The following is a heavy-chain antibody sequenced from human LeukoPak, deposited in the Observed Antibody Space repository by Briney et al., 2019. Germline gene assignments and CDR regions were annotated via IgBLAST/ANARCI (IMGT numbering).Heavy chain of an antibody. CDR1: GYRFTAYY. CDR2: INPKSPGT. J-gene: IGHJ6*03. V-gene: IGHV1-2*02. Sequence: SVTVSCKASGYRFTAYYIHWVRQAARHGLEWMGWINPKSPGTNYAQKFQGRVTMTRDTSISTAYMELSSLTSDDTAVYYCAGDPAQSYDTDVWGKGTTVIVSS. CDR3: AGDPAQSYDTDV.